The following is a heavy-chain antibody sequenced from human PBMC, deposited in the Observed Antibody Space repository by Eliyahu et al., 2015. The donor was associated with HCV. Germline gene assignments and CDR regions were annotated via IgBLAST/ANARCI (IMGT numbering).Heavy chain of an antibody. J-gene: IGHJ4*02. Sequence: QVQLQQWGAGLLKPSETLSLTCAVYGGSFSGYFWSWIRQPPGKGLEWIGEINHSGSTNYNPSLKSRVTISVDTSKNQFSLKLSSVTAADTAVYYCASGLYYYDSSGYYGYYFDYWGQGTLVTVSS. CDR1: GGSFSGYF. CDR2: INHSGST. V-gene: IGHV4-34*01. CDR3: ASGLYYYDSSGYYGYYFDY. D-gene: IGHD3-22*01.